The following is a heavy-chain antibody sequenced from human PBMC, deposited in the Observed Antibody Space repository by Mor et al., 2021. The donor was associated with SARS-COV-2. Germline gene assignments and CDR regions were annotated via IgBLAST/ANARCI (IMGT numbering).Heavy chain of an antibody. CDR3: TIYGSGSFQH. D-gene: IGHD3-10*01. CDR2: RSDGGTA. V-gene: IGHV3-15*01. J-gene: IGHJ1*01. Sequence: RSDGGTADYAAPVKGRFSISRDDATSTLYLQMDSLKTEDTAVYFCTIYGSGSFQHWGQGTLVNVSS.